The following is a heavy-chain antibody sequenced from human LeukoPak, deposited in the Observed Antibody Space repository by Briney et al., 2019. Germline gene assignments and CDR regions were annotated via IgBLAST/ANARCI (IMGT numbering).Heavy chain of an antibody. CDR1: GGSLSSYY. Sequence: SDTLSLTCTVSGGSLSSYYWSWIRQPPGKGLEWIGYIYYSGSTNYNPSLKSRVPISVDTSKNQFSLKLSSVAAADTAVYYCARAEYSSSWPKKIYYYYGMDVWGQGTTVTVSS. CDR2: IYYSGST. D-gene: IGHD6-13*01. CDR3: ARAEYSSSWPKKIYYYYGMDV. V-gene: IGHV4-59*07. J-gene: IGHJ6*01.